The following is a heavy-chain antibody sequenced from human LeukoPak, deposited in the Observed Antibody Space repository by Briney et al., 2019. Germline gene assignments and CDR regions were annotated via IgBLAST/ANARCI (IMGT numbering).Heavy chain of an antibody. CDR3: AKDPPHPVNWRVVFAAAFDT. Sequence: HVASVKVSCKASGYTFTSYYMHWVRQAPGQGLEWMGIINPSGGSTSYAQKFQGRVTMTRDTSTSTVYMELSSLRAEDTAVYYCAKDPPHPVNWRVVFAAAFDTSGQGTTVT. D-gene: IGHD3-3*01. CDR2: INPSGGST. J-gene: IGHJ3*02. V-gene: IGHV1-46*01. CDR1: GYTFTSYY.